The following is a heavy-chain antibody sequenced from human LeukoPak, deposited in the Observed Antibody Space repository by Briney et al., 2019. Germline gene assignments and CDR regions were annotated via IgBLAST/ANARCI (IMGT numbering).Heavy chain of an antibody. D-gene: IGHD6-13*01. V-gene: IGHV3-21*01. CDR2: ISSSSSYI. Sequence: VKPGGSLILSCAASGFTFSSYSMHWVRQAPGKGLEWVSSISSSSSYIYYADSVKGRFTISRDNAKNSLYLQMNSLRAEDTAVYYCARDKGAARGYWGQGTLVTVSS. J-gene: IGHJ4*02. CDR3: ARDKGAARGY. CDR1: GFTFSSYS.